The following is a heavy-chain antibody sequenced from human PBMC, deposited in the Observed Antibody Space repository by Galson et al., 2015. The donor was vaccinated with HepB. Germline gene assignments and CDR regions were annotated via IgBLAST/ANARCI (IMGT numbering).Heavy chain of an antibody. Sequence: VYGGSFSDYYWSWIRQPPGKGLEWIGYIYYSGSTYYNPSLKSRVTISVDTSKNQFSLKLSSVTAADTAVYYCAGTPGRDFWSPLTRRRFDYWGQGTLVTVSS. V-gene: IGHV4-30-4*01. D-gene: IGHD3-3*01. CDR2: IYYSGST. CDR3: AGTPGRDFWSPLTRRRFDY. J-gene: IGHJ4*02. CDR1: GGSFSDYY.